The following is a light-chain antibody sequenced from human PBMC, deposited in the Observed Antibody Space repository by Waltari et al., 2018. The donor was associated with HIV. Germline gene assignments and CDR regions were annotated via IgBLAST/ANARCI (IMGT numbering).Light chain of an antibody. CDR3: GTWDTSLSAWI. V-gene: IGLV1-51*01. J-gene: IGLJ1*01. Sequence: QSVLTQPPSVSATPGQKVTISCSGSSSNIATNYVSWYQHFPGTVPKVLIYDNHKRSSGMPDRFSGSKSGTSATLDISGLQTVDEAHYYCGTWDTSLSAWIFGTGTKVTVL. CDR2: DNH. CDR1: SSNIATNY.